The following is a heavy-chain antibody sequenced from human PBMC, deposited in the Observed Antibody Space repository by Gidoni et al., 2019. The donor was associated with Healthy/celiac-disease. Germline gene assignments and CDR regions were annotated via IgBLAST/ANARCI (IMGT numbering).Heavy chain of an antibody. CDR2: ISGDGGIT. Sequence: EVQLGESGGGVVQPGGCLRLSCAASGFTCDDYAMHWVRHAPGKGLDVVSRISGDGGITYYADSVKGRFTISRDNSKNSLYLQMNSLRTEDTALYYCAKDRCCSSTSCYSVYYYYGMDVWGHGTTVTVSS. D-gene: IGHD2-2*02. CDR1: GFTCDDYA. J-gene: IGHJ6*02. V-gene: IGHV3-43*02. CDR3: AKDRCCSSTSCYSVYYYYGMDV.